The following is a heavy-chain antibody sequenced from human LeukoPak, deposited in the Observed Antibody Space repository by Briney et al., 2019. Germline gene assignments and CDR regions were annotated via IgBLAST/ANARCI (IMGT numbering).Heavy chain of an antibody. Sequence: SETLSLTCTVSGCSIRSYYWSWIRQPAGKGLEWIGHFYTSGSTNYNPSLKSRVPMSVDTSKTQFSLKLSSVIAADTAVYFCARVYYSSSYDYWYFDLWGRGTLVTVSS. V-gene: IGHV4-4*07. CDR2: FYTSGST. CDR3: ARVYYSSSYDYWYFDL. D-gene: IGHD6-13*01. J-gene: IGHJ2*01. CDR1: GCSIRSYY.